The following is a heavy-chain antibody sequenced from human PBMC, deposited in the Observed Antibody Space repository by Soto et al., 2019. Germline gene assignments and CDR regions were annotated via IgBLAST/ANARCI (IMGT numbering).Heavy chain of an antibody. J-gene: IGHJ4*02. V-gene: IGHV1-2*02. CDR1: GYTFTGYY. D-gene: IGHD4-17*01. Sequence: QVQLVQSGAEVKKPGASVKVSCKASGYTFTGYYMHWVRQAPGQGLEWMGWSNPNSGGTNYAQKFQGRVTMTRDTSISTAYMELSRLRSDDTAVYYCAREWGRGVTTWEALDYWGQGTLVTVSS. CDR3: AREWGRGVTTWEALDY. CDR2: SNPNSGGT.